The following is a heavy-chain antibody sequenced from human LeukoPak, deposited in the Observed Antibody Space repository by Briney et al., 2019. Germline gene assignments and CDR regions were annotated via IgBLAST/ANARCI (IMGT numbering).Heavy chain of an antibody. CDR3: ARDGGYSYGIKFDS. D-gene: IGHD5-18*01. CDR1: GYTFSSYG. CDR2: ISVYSGNT. Sequence: ASVKVSCKASGYTFSSYGISWVRQALGQGLEWMGWISVYSGNTNYAQKVQGRVTMTTDTSTNTAYMELRSLRSDDTAVYYCARDGGYSYGIKFDSWGQGTLVTVSS. J-gene: IGHJ4*02. V-gene: IGHV1-18*01.